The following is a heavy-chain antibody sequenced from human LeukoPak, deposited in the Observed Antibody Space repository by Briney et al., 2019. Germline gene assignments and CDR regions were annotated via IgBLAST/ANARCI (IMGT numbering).Heavy chain of an antibody. CDR2: IIPIFGTA. D-gene: IGHD3-22*01. CDR1: GGTFSSHA. J-gene: IGHJ5*02. Sequence: ASVKVSCKASGGTFSSHAISWVRQAPGQGLEWMGGIIPIFGTANYAQKLQGRVTMTTDTSTSTAYMELRSLRSDDTAVYYCARDQGPYYYDSSGSGFDPWGQGTLVTVSS. V-gene: IGHV1-69*05. CDR3: ARDQGPYYYDSSGSGFDP.